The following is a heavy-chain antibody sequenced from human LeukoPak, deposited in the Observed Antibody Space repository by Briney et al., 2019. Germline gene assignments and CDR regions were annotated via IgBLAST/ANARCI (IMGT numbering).Heavy chain of an antibody. CDR1: GFTFSSYE. Sequence: GGSVRLSCAASGFTFSSYEMNWVRQAPGKGLEGVSYISSSGSTIYYADSVKGRFTISRDNAKNSLYLQMNSLRAEDTAVYYCARGPAASGYYDSRGRYGYFDYWGQGTLVTVSS. D-gene: IGHD3-22*01. CDR2: ISSSGSTI. V-gene: IGHV3-48*03. CDR3: ARGPAASGYYDSRGRYGYFDY. J-gene: IGHJ4*02.